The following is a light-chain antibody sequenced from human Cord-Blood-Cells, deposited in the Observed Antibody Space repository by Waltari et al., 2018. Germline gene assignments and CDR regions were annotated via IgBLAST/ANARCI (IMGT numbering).Light chain of an antibody. Sequence: SSESTPDPPVSVALGQTVRITSQGDSLSSYYASWYQQKPGQAPVLVIYGKNNRPSGIPDRFSGSSSGNTASLTITGAQAEDEADDYCNSRDSSGNYVFGTGTKVTVL. V-gene: IGLV3-19*01. J-gene: IGLJ1*01. CDR1: SLSSYY. CDR3: NSRDSSGNYV. CDR2: GKN.